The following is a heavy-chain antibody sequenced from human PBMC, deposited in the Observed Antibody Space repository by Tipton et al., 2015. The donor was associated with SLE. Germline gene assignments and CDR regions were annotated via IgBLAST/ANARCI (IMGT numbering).Heavy chain of an antibody. J-gene: IGHJ4*02. V-gene: IGHV4-59*01. Sequence: TLSLTCTVSGGSISSYYWSWIRQPPGKGLEWIGYIYYSGSTNYNPSLKSRVTISVDTSKNQFSLKLSSVTAADTAVYYCARQGSGGWWDYWGQGTLVTVSS. CDR1: GGSISSYY. CDR2: IYYSGST. CDR3: ARQGSGGWWDY. D-gene: IGHD2-15*01.